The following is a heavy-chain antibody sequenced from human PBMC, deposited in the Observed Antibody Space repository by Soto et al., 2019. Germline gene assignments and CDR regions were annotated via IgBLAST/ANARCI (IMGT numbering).Heavy chain of an antibody. CDR1: GFTFSNYD. CDR3: AKGSIVAGAIRYDLDY. CDR2: ISGRGSST. V-gene: IGHV3-23*01. Sequence: EVQLLNSGGGLVQPGGSLRLSCAASGFTFSNYDMNWVRQAQGKGLEWVSAISGRGSSTYYADSVKGRFTISRDDSKNTAYLQMNSLRAEDTAVYYCAKGSIVAGAIRYDLDYRGQGTLVTVSS. D-gene: IGHD2-2*01. J-gene: IGHJ4*02.